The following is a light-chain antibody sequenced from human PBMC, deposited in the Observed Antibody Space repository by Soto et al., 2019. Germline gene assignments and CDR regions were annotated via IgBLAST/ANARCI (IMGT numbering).Light chain of an antibody. Sequence: QSALTQPASVSGSPGQSITISCTVTSSDIGSYNLVSWYQQHPGEAPKLLIYEATKRPSGVSNRFSGSQSGNTASLTISGLQAEDEADYYCFSYAGSTTSYVFKTRTKVTVL. V-gene: IGLV2-23*01. CDR3: FSYAGSTTSYV. CDR1: SSDIGSYNL. J-gene: IGLJ1*01. CDR2: EAT.